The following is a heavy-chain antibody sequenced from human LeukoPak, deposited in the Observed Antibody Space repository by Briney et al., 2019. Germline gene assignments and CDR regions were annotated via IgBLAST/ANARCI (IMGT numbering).Heavy chain of an antibody. CDR2: IYHSGST. V-gene: IGHV4-59*01. D-gene: IGHD2-2*01. J-gene: IGHJ6*04. CDR1: GGSISNYH. CDR3: ARAFYCSSTSCYGGYYYAMDV. Sequence: SETLSLTCTVSGGSISNYHWSWIRRPPGKGLEWIGYIYHSGSTKYNPSLKSRVTISVDTSKNQFSLKLSSVTAADTAVYYCARAFYCSSTSCYGGYYYAMDVWGKGTTVTVSS.